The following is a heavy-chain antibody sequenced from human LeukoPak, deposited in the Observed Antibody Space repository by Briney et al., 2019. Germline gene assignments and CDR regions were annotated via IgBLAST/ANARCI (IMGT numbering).Heavy chain of an antibody. V-gene: IGHV4-39*01. J-gene: IGHJ4*02. CDR3: ARGTPAYYSY. D-gene: IGHD3-10*01. CDR2: IYYSGST. Sequence: SETLSLTCTVSGGSISSSSYYWGWIRQPPGKGLEWIGSIYYSGSTYYNPSLKSRVTISVDTSKNQFSLKLSSVTAADTAVYYCARGTPAYYSYWGQGTLVTVSS. CDR1: GGSISSSSYY.